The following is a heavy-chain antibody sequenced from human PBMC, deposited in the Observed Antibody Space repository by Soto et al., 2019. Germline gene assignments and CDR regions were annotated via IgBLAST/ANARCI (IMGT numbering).Heavy chain of an antibody. V-gene: IGHV1-8*01. CDR3: AIASRSQRGAIFGVVDYYYYGMDV. D-gene: IGHD3-3*01. CDR1: GYTFTSYD. Sequence: ASVKGSCKASGYTFTSYDINWVRQATGQGLEWMGWMNPNSGNTGYAQKFQGRVTMTRNTSISTAYMELSSLRSEDTAVYYCAIASRSQRGAIFGVVDYYYYGMDVWGQGTTVTVSS. J-gene: IGHJ6*02. CDR2: MNPNSGNT.